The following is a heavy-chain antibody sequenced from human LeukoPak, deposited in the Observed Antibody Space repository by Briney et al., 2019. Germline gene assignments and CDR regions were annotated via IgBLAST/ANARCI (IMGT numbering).Heavy chain of an antibody. Sequence: GGSLRLSCAASGFTFSSYWMSWVRQAPGKGLEWVANIKQDGSEKYYVDSVKGRFTISRDNAKNSLYLQMNSLRAEDTAVYYCARGNDVVVTAHRGYYYYYMDVWGKGTTVTISS. CDR3: ARGNDVVVTAHRGYYYYYMDV. D-gene: IGHD2-21*02. CDR2: IKQDGSEK. J-gene: IGHJ6*03. CDR1: GFTFSSYW. V-gene: IGHV3-7*01.